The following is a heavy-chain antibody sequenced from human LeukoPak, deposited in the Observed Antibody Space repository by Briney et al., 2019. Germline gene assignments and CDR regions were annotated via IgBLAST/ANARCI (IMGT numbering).Heavy chain of an antibody. CDR2: IYYSGST. D-gene: IGHD6-13*01. V-gene: IGHV4-39*07. CDR3: ARVLAAAGNNWFDP. Sequence: SETLSLTCTVSGGSISSSSYHWGWIRQPPGKGLEWIGSIYYSGSTYYNPSLKSRVTISVDTSKNQFSLKLSSVTAADTAVYYCARVLAAAGNNWFDPWGQGTLVTVSS. J-gene: IGHJ5*02. CDR1: GGSISSSSYH.